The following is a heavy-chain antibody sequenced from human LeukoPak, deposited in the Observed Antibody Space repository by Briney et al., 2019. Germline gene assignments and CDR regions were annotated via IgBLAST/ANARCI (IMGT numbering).Heavy chain of an antibody. CDR3: ARADYGSGTTVFDY. CDR1: GGSFSGYY. D-gene: IGHD3-10*01. CDR2: INHSGST. J-gene: IGHJ4*02. V-gene: IGHV4-34*01. Sequence: PSETLSLTCAVYGGSFSGYYWSWIRQPPGKGLEWIGEINHSGSTYYNPSLKSRVTISVDRSKNQFSLKLSSVTAADTAVYYCARADYGSGTTVFDYWGQGTLVTVSS.